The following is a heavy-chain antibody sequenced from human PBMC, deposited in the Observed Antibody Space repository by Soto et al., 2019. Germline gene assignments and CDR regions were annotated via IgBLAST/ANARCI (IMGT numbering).Heavy chain of an antibody. J-gene: IGHJ6*03. CDR2: INPNSGVT. D-gene: IGHD1-26*01. V-gene: IGHV1-2*04. CDR3: ARGSGGATATFDYYYFYMDV. Sequence: QVQLLQSGAEVRKPGASVTVSCRSSGDSFNDYYIHWVRQAPGQGLEWMGWINPNSGVTKYAQKFQGWVSMTREPSLRTVYMQLSRLRSDDTAVYYCARGSGGATATFDYYYFYMDVGGTGTTVTVSS. CDR1: GDSFNDYY.